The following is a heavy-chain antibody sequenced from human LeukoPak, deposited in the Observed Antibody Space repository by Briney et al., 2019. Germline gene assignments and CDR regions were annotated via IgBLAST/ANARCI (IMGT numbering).Heavy chain of an antibody. CDR1: GYRFTNYW. Sequence: GESLKISCKGSGYRFTNYWIGWVRQMPGKGLEWMGIIYPGDSDTRYSPSFQGQVTISADKSISTAYLQWSSLKASDTAMYYCARHRGSTHYYFDYWGQGTLVTVSS. CDR2: IYPGDSDT. D-gene: IGHD6-13*01. J-gene: IGHJ4*02. CDR3: ARHRGSTHYYFDY. V-gene: IGHV5-51*01.